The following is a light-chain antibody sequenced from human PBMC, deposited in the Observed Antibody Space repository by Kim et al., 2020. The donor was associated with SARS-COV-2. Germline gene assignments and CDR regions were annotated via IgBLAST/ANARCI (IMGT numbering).Light chain of an antibody. V-gene: IGKV1-9*01. Sequence: DIQLTQSPSFLSASVGDRVTITCRASQGISSYLAWYQQKPGKAPKLLIYDASTLQSGVPSRFSGSGSGTEFTLTISSLQPEDFATYYCQQLNSYAVTFGQGTKLEI. J-gene: IGKJ2*01. CDR2: DAS. CDR3: QQLNSYAVT. CDR1: QGISSY.